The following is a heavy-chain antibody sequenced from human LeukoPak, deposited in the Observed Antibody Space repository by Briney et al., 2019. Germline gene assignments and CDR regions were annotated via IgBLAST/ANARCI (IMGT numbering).Heavy chain of an antibody. CDR2: IHPTGSVQ. V-gene: IGHV3-7*01. CDR1: GFTITTYW. J-gene: IGHJ4*02. CDR3: ARLTTEVTTFVY. Sequence: GGSLRLSCAASGFTITTYWMSWVRQAPGKGLEWVASIHPTGSVQHYIDSVQGRFTISRDNAENVIYLQMNGLRGEDTAVYYCARLTTEVTTFVYWGQGALVTVSS. D-gene: IGHD4-4*01.